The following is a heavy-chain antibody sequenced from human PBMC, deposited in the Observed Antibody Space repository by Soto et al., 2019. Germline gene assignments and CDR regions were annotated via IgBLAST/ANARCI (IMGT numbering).Heavy chain of an antibody. J-gene: IGHJ4*02. V-gene: IGHV1-69*13. Sequence: SVKVSCKASGWTFSSYAISWVRQAPGQGREWMGGSIPIFGTANYAQKFQGRVTITADESTSTAYMELSSLRSEDTAVYYCARGPVDCSGGSCYNHYWGQGTLVIVSS. CDR3: ARGPVDCSGGSCYNHY. CDR1: GWTFSSYA. D-gene: IGHD2-15*01. CDR2: SIPIFGTA.